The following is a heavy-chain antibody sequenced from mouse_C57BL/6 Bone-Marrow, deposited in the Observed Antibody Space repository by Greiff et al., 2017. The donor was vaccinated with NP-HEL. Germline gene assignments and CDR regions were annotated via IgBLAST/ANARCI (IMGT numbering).Heavy chain of an antibody. CDR3: ARGLDYDPTWFAY. CDR2: IHPNSGSP. CDR1: GYTFTSYW. V-gene: IGHV1-64*01. Sequence: QVQLQQPGAELVKPGASVKLSCKASGYTFTSYWMHWVKQRPGQGLEWIGMIHPNSGSPNYNEKFKSKATMTVDKSTSTAYMQLSSLTSEDSAVYYCARGLDYDPTWFAYWGQGTLVTVSA. J-gene: IGHJ3*01. D-gene: IGHD2-4*01.